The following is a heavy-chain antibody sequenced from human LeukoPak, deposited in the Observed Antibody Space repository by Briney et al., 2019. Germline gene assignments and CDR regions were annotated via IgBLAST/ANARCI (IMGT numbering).Heavy chain of an antibody. Sequence: SETLSLTCTVSGGSINDYYWNWLRQPPGKGLEWIGFIYYRGTTNNNPSLKSRVTTSIDTSKKQFSLNLSSVTAAVTAIYYCAGVFSGRRPFELWGQGILVTVSS. J-gene: IGHJ4*02. CDR3: AGVFSGRRPFEL. V-gene: IGHV4-59*03. D-gene: IGHD3-10*01. CDR1: GGSINDYY. CDR2: IYYRGTT.